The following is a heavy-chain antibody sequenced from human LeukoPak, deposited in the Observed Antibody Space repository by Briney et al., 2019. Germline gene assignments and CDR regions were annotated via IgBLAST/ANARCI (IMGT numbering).Heavy chain of an antibody. CDR2: ISSSSSYI. D-gene: IGHD4-17*01. CDR3: AKASYGDYGGFDP. CDR1: GFTFSSYS. V-gene: IGHV3-21*01. Sequence: GGSLRLSCAASGFTFSSYSMNWVRQAPGKGLEWVSSISSSSSYIYYADSVKGRFTISRDNAKNSLYLQMNSLRAEDTAVYYCAKASYGDYGGFDPWGQGTLVTVSS. J-gene: IGHJ5*02.